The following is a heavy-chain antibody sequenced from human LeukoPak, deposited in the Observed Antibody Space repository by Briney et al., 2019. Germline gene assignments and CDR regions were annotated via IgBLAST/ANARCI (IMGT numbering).Heavy chain of an antibody. V-gene: IGHV3-53*01. CDR2: IYSGGST. CDR3: AKGAVTETTCPSDY. J-gene: IGHJ4*02. D-gene: IGHD2-21*02. Sequence: GGSLRLSCVVSGFTVSNNYMSWVRQAPRKGLEWVSLIYSGGSTYYADSVKGRFTISRDNSKNTLYLQMNSLRAEDAAVYYCAKGAVTETTCPSDYWGQGTLVTVSS. CDR1: GFTVSNNY.